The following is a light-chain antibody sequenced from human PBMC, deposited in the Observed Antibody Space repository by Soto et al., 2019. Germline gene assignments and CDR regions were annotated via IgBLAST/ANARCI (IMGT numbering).Light chain of an antibody. Sequence: DIQMTQSPSTLSASVGDRVTITCRASQSISSWLAWYQQKPGKAPKLLIYDAARLESGGPSRFSGSGSGTEFTLTISSLQPDDFATYYCQQYNSYPWPFGQGTKVEIK. CDR2: DAA. V-gene: IGKV1-5*01. CDR3: QQYNSYPWP. J-gene: IGKJ1*01. CDR1: QSISSW.